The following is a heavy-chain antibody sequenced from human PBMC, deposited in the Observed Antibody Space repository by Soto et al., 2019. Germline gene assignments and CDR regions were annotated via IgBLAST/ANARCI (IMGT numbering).Heavy chain of an antibody. Sequence: ASVKVSCKASGYTFTIYAMNWVRQAPGQGLEWMGWINTNTGNPTYAQGFTGRFVFSLDTSVSTAYLQICSLKAEDTAVYYCARGGYCSGGSCLRDAFDIWGQGTMVTVSS. V-gene: IGHV7-4-1*01. CDR3: ARGGYCSGGSCLRDAFDI. J-gene: IGHJ3*02. CDR1: GYTFTIYA. CDR2: INTNTGNP. D-gene: IGHD2-15*01.